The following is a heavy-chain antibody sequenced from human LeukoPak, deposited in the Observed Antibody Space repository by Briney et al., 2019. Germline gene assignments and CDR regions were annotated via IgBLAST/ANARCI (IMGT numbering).Heavy chain of an antibody. Sequence: GRSLRLSCAASGFTFSSYAMHWVRQAPGKGLEWVAVISYDGSNKYYADSVKGRFTISRDNAKNSLYLQMNSLRAEDTAVYYCARETGYSGAFDIWGQGTMVTVSS. V-gene: IGHV3-30-3*01. D-gene: IGHD6-13*01. J-gene: IGHJ3*02. CDR2: ISYDGSNK. CDR3: ARETGYSGAFDI. CDR1: GFTFSSYA.